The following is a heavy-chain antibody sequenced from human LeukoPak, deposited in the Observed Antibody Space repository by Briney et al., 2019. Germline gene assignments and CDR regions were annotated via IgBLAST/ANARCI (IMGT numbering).Heavy chain of an antibody. CDR3: AKDKKEWYKTDHPLDY. D-gene: IGHD3-3*01. V-gene: IGHV3-49*03. Sequence: GGSLRLSCTASGFTFGDYAMSWFRQAPGKGLEWVGFIRSKAYGGTTEYAASVKGRFTISRDDSKSIAYLQMNSLKTEDAAVYYCAKDKKEWYKTDHPLDYWGQGTLVTVSS. J-gene: IGHJ4*02. CDR2: IRSKAYGGTT. CDR1: GFTFGDYA.